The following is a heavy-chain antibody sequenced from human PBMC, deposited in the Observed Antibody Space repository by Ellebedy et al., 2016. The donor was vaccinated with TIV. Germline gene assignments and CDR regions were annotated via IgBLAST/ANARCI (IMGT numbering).Heavy chain of an antibody. CDR2: IFPAYSDT. CDR1: GYIFNTYW. D-gene: IGHD6-19*01. Sequence: GESLKISCKGSGYIFNTYWIAWVRQMPGKGLEWMGIIFPAYSDTRYSPSFQGQVTISVDKATTTAYLQWISLKASDTAMYYCAGRYRSGWGYRFDPWGQGTLVSVSS. V-gene: IGHV5-51*01. J-gene: IGHJ5*02. CDR3: AGRYRSGWGYRFDP.